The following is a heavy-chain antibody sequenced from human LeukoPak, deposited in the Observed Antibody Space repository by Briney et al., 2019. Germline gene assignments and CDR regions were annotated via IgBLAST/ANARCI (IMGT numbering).Heavy chain of an antibody. J-gene: IGHJ4*02. D-gene: IGHD1-26*01. CDR3: ARCDGGSQSFDY. V-gene: IGHV3-11*01. Sequence: GGSLRLSCAASGFTFNDYYMSWIRQAPGKGLEWVSYISSSGSTIYYADSVKGRFTISRDNAKNSLYLQMNGLRTEDTAVYYCARCDGGSQSFDYWGQGTLVTVSS. CDR2: ISSSGSTI. CDR1: GFTFNDYY.